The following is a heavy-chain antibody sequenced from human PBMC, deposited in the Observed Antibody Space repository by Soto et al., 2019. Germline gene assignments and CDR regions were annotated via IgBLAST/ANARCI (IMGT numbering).Heavy chain of an antibody. CDR2: MNPKSGNT. D-gene: IGHD2-2*01. V-gene: IGHV1-8*02. J-gene: IGHJ5*01. CDR1: GYTFTNYD. CDR3: ARSHGYDLNWFDS. Sequence: QVQLVQSGAEGKKPGASVKVSCKTSGYTFTNYDINWVRQAPGQGLEWMGWMNPKSGNTGYAQNFQDRLTMTRDTSLSTAYMELSSLRYEDTAVYYCARSHGYDLNWFDSWGQGTLVTVSS.